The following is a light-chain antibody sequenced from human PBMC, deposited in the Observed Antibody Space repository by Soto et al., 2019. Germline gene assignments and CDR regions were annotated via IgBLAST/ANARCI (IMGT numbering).Light chain of an antibody. CDR2: DAS. V-gene: IGKV3-11*01. CDR1: HTITTH. J-gene: IGKJ1*01. CDR3: QQRSIWPPWT. Sequence: THSPSSLSASVGDRVTITCRASHTITTHVNWYQHKPGQAPRLLIYDASIRAAGVPARFSGSGSGTDFSLTISSLEPEDFAIYYCQQRSIWPPWTFGQGTKVDIK.